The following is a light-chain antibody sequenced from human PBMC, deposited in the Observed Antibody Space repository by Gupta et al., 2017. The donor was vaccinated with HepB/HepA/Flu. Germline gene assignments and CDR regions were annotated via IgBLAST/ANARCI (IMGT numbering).Light chain of an antibody. CDR1: NFNIESNT. V-gene: IGLV1-44*01. CDR3: AAGDNSLIGYA. J-gene: IGLJ1*01. CDR2: SNN. Sequence: QSVLTQSPSASGTPGQRVTISCSGSNFNIESNTVNWYKQLPGTAPKLLIYSNNQRPSGVPYEFAGSKFGTSASLAIRGLQSEDGADYNCAAGDNSLIGYAFGTGTKVTFL.